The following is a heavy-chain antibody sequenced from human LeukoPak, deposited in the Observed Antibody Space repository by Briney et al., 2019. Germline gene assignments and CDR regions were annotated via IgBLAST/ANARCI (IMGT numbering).Heavy chain of an antibody. CDR2: INPNSGGT. J-gene: IGHJ4*02. CDR3: ARVREMATISSPSFDY. CDR1: GYTFTGYY. V-gene: IGHV1-2*02. D-gene: IGHD5-24*01. Sequence: ASVKVSCKASGYTFTGYYMHWVRQAPGQGLEWMGWINPNSGGTNYAQKFQGRVTMTRDTSISTAYMELSRLRSDDTAVYYCARVREMATISSPSFDYWGQGTLVTVSS.